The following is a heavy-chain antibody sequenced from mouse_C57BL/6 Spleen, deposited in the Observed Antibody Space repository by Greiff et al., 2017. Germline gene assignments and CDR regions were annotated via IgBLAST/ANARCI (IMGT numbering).Heavy chain of an antibody. CDR1: GFTFSSYA. J-gene: IGHJ3*01. D-gene: IGHD2-5*01. CDR3: AREYSNYAVLAY. CDR2: ISDGGSYT. Sequence: EVKLVESGGGLVKPGGSLKLSCAASGFTFSSYAMSWVRQTPEKRLEWVATISDGGSYTYYPDNVKGRFTISRDNAKNNLYLQMSHLKSEDTAMYYCAREYSNYAVLAYWGQGTLVTVSA. V-gene: IGHV5-4*01.